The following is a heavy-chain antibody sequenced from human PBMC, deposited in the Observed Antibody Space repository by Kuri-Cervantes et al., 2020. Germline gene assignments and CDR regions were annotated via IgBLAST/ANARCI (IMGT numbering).Heavy chain of an antibody. CDR2: IKQDGSEK. J-gene: IGHJ6*02. Sequence: GGSLRLSCAASGFTFSSYWMSWVRQAPGKGLEWVANIKQDGSEKYYVDSVKGRFTISRDNAKNSLYLQMNSLRAEDTAVYYCARDSRGAVAAGGMDVWGQGTTVTVSS. CDR1: GFTFSSYW. CDR3: ARDSRGAVAAGGMDV. D-gene: IGHD6-19*01. V-gene: IGHV3-7*01.